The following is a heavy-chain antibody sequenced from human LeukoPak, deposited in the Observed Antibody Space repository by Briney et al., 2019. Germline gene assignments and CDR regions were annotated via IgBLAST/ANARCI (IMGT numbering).Heavy chain of an antibody. V-gene: IGHV4-59*01. J-gene: IGHJ6*03. CDR3: ARINRDIVVVPAAMNYYYYYMDV. CDR1: GGSISSYY. D-gene: IGHD2-2*01. Sequence: PSETLSLTCTVSGGSISSYYWSWIRQPPGKGLEWIGYIYYSGSTTYNPPLKSRVTISVDTSKNQFSLKLSSVTAADTAVYYCARINRDIVVVPAAMNYYYYYMDVWGKGTTVTVSS. CDR2: IYYSGST.